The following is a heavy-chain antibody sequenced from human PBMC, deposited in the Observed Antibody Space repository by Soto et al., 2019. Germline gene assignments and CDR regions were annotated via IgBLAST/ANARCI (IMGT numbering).Heavy chain of an antibody. Sequence: EVQLLESGGGLVQPGGSLRLSCAASGLTFSSYAMSWVRQAPGKGLEWVSGISGSGGNTYYADSVKGRFTISRDNSNNTLFLQMHSLRAEDTAVYYCANARYYSGSWYGLDYWGQGTLVTVSS. V-gene: IGHV3-23*01. CDR2: ISGSGGNT. D-gene: IGHD6-13*01. CDR1: GLTFSSYA. J-gene: IGHJ4*02. CDR3: ANARYYSGSWYGLDY.